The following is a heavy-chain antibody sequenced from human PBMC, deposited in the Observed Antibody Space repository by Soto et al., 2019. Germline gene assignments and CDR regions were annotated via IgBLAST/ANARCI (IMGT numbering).Heavy chain of an antibody. D-gene: IGHD2-8*02. J-gene: IGHJ5*02. CDR2: IYYTGTT. CDR3: ARVGSTEICFDP. Sequence: PSETLSLTCTVSGGSVSAGSYYWSWIRQPPGEGLEWIGFIYYTGTTNYNPSLKSRVTMSVDTSKNQVSLNLTSVTAADTAVYNCARVGSTEICFDPWGQGTLVTVSS. CDR1: GGSVSAGSYY. V-gene: IGHV4-61*01.